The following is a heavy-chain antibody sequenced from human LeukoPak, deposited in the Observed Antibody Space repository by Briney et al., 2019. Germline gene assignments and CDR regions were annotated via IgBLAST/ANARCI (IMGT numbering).Heavy chain of an antibody. V-gene: IGHV3-7*01. J-gene: IGHJ4*02. D-gene: IGHD3-10*01. Sequence: GGSHRLSCAAPGFSFSDAWMSWVRQAPGKGLEWVANIKQGGSEKNYVDSVKGRFTIARDDAKNSLYLQMNSLRAEDTAVYFCARDKGGMVPFDYWGQGTLVTVSS. CDR1: GFSFSDAW. CDR2: IKQGGSEK. CDR3: ARDKGGMVPFDY.